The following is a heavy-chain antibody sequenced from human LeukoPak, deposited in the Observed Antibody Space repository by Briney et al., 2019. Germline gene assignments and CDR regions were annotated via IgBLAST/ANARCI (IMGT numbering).Heavy chain of an antibody. CDR2: IYHRGST. D-gene: IGHD3-9*01. Sequence: PSGTLSLTCAVSGGSISSSNWWSWVRQPPGRGLEWIGYIYHRGSTSYNPSLRSRVTVSLDKSRNQFSLNLYSVTAADTAVYYCARAPYDILTGYFLFDSWGQGTLITVSS. V-gene: IGHV4-4*02. J-gene: IGHJ4*02. CDR3: ARAPYDILTGYFLFDS. CDR1: GGSISSSNW.